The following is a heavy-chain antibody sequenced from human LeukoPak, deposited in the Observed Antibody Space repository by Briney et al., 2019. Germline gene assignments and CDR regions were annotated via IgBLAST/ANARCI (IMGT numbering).Heavy chain of an antibody. J-gene: IGHJ4*02. Sequence: ASVKVSCKASGYTFTSYGISWVRQAPGQGLEWMGWISAYNGNTNYAQKLQGRVTMTTDTSTSTAYMELRSLRSDDTAVYYCARVKQLTGHARSDYWGQGTLVTVSS. CDR1: GYTFTSYG. CDR3: ARVKQLTGHARSDY. V-gene: IGHV1-18*01. CDR2: ISAYNGNT. D-gene: IGHD3-9*01.